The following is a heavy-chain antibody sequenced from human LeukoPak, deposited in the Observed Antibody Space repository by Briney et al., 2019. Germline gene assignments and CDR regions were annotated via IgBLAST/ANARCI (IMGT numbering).Heavy chain of an antibody. CDR1: GFTFSSYS. CDR2: ISSSSSYI. D-gene: IGHD3-22*01. J-gene: IGHJ4*02. CDR3: ARGRYDSSGSYSLFDY. Sequence: GGSLRLSCAASGFTFSSYSMNWVRQTPGKGLEWVSSISSSSSYIYYADSVKGRFTISRDNAKNSLYLQMNSLRAEDTAVYYCARGRYDSSGSYSLFDYWGQGTLVTVSS. V-gene: IGHV3-21*01.